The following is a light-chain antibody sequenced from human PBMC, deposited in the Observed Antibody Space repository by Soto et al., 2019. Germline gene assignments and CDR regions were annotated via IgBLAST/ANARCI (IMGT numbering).Light chain of an antibody. CDR3: SSYTGSNTLVV. Sequence: QYALTQPASVSGSPGQSITISCTGTSSDGGGYDSVSWYQQHPGKAPKLMIYEVTNRPSGVSNRFSGSKSGSTASLTISGLQAEDEADYYCSSYTGSNTLVVFGGGTKLTVL. J-gene: IGLJ3*02. CDR2: EVT. CDR1: SSDGGGYDS. V-gene: IGLV2-14*01.